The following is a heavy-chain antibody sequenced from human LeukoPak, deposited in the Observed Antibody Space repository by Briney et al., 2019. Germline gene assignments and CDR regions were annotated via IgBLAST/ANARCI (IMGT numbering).Heavy chain of an antibody. V-gene: IGHV3-7*04. Sequence: GGSLRLSCAASGFTFSSYWMSWVRQAPGKGLEWVANIKQDGSEKYYVDSVKGRFTISRDNAKNSLYLQMNSLRAEDTAVYYCAGGYGSGSYYNFGYNWFDPWGQGTLVTVS. J-gene: IGHJ5*02. CDR2: IKQDGSEK. D-gene: IGHD3-10*01. CDR1: GFTFSSYW. CDR3: AGGYGSGSYYNFGYNWFDP.